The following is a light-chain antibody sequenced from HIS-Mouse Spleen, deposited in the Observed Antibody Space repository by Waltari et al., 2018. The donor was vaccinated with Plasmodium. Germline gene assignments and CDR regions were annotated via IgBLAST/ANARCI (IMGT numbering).Light chain of an antibody. CDR2: DAS. Sequence: EIVLTQSPATLSLSPGERATLSCRASQSVSSYLAWYQQKPGQAPRLLIYDASNRATGIPARFSGSGSGTDFTLTISSLEPEDFALYYCRQRSNWPPTFGQGTRLEIK. CDR3: RQRSNWPPT. V-gene: IGKV3-11*01. CDR1: QSVSSY. J-gene: IGKJ5*01.